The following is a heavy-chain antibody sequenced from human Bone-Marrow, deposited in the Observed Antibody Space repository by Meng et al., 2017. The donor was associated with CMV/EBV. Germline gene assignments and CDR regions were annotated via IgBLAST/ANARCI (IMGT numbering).Heavy chain of an antibody. CDR2: ISSSSSYI. CDR1: GFTFSSYS. CDR3: ARALQAYPTGYSSGWYPGY. J-gene: IGHJ4*02. V-gene: IGHV3-21*01. Sequence: LSLTCAASGFTFSSYSMNWVRQAPGKGLEWVSSISSSSSYIYYADSVKGRFTISRDNAKNSLYLQMNSLRAEDTAVYYCARALQAYPTGYSSGWYPGYWGQGTLVTVSS. D-gene: IGHD6-19*01.